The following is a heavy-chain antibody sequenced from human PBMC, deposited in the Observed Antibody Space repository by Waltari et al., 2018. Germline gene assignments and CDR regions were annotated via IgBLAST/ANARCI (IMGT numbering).Heavy chain of an antibody. CDR3: ARENRGRSYSHFDY. D-gene: IGHD1-26*01. J-gene: IGHJ4*02. CDR2: IYTSENT. V-gene: IGHV4-4*07. Sequence: QVQLQESGPGLVKPSETLSLTCNVSGGSISNYFRRWIRQPAGKGLEWIGRIYTSENTNYNPSLKSRVTMSVDTSKNQFSLKLNSVTAADTAVYYCARENRGRSYSHFDYWGQGTLVTVSS. CDR1: GGSISNYF.